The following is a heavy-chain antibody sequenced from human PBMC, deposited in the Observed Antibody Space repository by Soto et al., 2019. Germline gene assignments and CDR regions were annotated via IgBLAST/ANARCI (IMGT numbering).Heavy chain of an antibody. J-gene: IGHJ4*02. V-gene: IGHV2-5*02. CDR3: AHRVLRTVFGLVTTTAIYFDF. Sequence: QITLNESGPTQVKPRQTLTLTCTFSGFSLTTSRVGVGWIRQSPGKAPEWLALIYWDDDKRYSPSLKSRLTSTKDTSKNPVVLTMADLDPADTATYYCAHRVLRTVFGLVTTTAIYFDFWGQGTPVAVSS. D-gene: IGHD3-3*01. CDR1: GFSLTTSRVG. CDR2: IYWDDDK.